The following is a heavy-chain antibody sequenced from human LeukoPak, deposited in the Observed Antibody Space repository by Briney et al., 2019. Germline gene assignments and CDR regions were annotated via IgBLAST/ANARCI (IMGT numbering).Heavy chain of an antibody. Sequence: GGSLRLSCAASGFTFSSYAMHWVRQAPGKGLEWVAVMSYDGSNKYYADSVKGRFTISRDNSKNTLYLQMNSLRAEDTAVYYCGKSSGGWQWLDHYYYYYYMDVWGKGTTVTVSS. D-gene: IGHD6-19*01. J-gene: IGHJ6*03. V-gene: IGHV3-30*01. CDR3: GKSSGGWQWLDHYYYYYYMDV. CDR1: GFTFSSYA. CDR2: MSYDGSNK.